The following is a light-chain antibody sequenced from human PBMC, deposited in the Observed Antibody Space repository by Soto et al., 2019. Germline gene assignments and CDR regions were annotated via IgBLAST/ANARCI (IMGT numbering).Light chain of an antibody. CDR1: QSVSNY. Sequence: EIVLTQSPATLSVSPLERGTLSCRASQSVSNYLAWYQQNPGQAPRLLVSAASNRATGIPARFSGSGSGTDFSLTISRLEPEDFAVYYCQQYGRSPWTFGQGTKVDIK. V-gene: IGKV3-20*01. CDR3: QQYGRSPWT. CDR2: AAS. J-gene: IGKJ1*01.